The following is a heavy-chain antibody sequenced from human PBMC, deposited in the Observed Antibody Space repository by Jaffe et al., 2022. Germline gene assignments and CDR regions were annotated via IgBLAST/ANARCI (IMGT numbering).Heavy chain of an antibody. CDR2: IYWNDDK. CDR3: AHTYYDFWSGYYTPGGSYYYYMDV. Sequence: QITLKESGPTLVKPTQTLTLTCTFSGFSLSTSGVGVGWIRQPPGKALEWLALIYWNDDKRYSPSLKSRLTITKDTSKNQVVLTMTNMDPVDTATYYCAHTYYDFWSGYYTPGGSYYYYMDVWGKGTTVTVSS. J-gene: IGHJ6*03. CDR1: GFSLSTSGVG. V-gene: IGHV2-5*01. D-gene: IGHD3-3*01.